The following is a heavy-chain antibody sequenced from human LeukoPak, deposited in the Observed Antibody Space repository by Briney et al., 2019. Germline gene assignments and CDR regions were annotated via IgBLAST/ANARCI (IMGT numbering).Heavy chain of an antibody. CDR1: GFTFSDYH. Sequence: GGSLRLSCAASGFTFSDYHMSWIRQAPGKGLEWVSYTSSSSSYTNYADSVKGRFTISRDNAKNSLYLQMNSLRAEDTAVYYCARDIDHSWGQGTLVTVSS. V-gene: IGHV3-11*06. CDR3: ARDIDHS. D-gene: IGHD2-15*01. J-gene: IGHJ4*02. CDR2: TSSSSSYT.